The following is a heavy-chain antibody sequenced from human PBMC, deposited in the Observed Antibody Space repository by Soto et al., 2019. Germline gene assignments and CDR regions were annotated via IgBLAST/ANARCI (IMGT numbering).Heavy chain of an antibody. D-gene: IGHD2-8*01. J-gene: IGHJ4*02. CDR2: ISYDGRNK. CDR1: GFTFSSYG. V-gene: IGHV3-30*03. CDR3: ARDRKDIVLMVYAITGFDY. Sequence: GGSLRLSCAASGFTFSSYGMHWVRQAPGKGLEWVAVISYDGRNKYYADSVKGRFTISRDNSKNTLYLQMNSLRAEDTAVYYCARDRKDIVLMVYAITGFDYWGQGTLVTVSS.